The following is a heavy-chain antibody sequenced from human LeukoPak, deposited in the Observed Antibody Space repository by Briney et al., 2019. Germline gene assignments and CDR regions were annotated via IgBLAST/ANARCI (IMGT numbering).Heavy chain of an antibody. CDR3: AVWRWYYYDSSGYYRKADY. Sequence: ASVTVSCKASGYTFTSYDINWVRQATGQGLEWMGWMNPNSGNTGYAQKFQGRVTMTRNTSISTAYMELSSLRSEDTAVYYCAVWRWYYYDSSGYYRKADYWGQGTLVTVSS. D-gene: IGHD3-22*01. V-gene: IGHV1-8*01. CDR2: MNPNSGNT. CDR1: GYTFTSYD. J-gene: IGHJ4*02.